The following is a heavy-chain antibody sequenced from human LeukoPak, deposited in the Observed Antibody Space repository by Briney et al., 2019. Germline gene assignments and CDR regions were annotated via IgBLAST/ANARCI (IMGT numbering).Heavy chain of an antibody. CDR2: MNPNSGNT. Sequence: ASVKVSCKASGYTFTSYDINWVRQATGQGLEWMGWMNPNSGNTGYAQKFQGRVTMTRNTSISTAYMELSSLRSEDTAVYYCARGITMVRGDYYYYMDVWGKGTTVTISS. CDR1: GYTFTSYD. J-gene: IGHJ6*03. V-gene: IGHV1-8*01. D-gene: IGHD3-10*01. CDR3: ARGITMVRGDYYYYMDV.